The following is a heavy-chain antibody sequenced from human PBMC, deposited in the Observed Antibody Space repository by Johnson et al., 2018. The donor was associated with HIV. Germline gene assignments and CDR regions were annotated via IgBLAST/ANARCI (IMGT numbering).Heavy chain of an antibody. CDR1: GFTFSSYA. D-gene: IGHD3-3*01. CDR2: ISNDGSNK. V-gene: IGHV3-30-3*01. CDR3: ARGRASTPAYFNFWIGYYLDAFDS. Sequence: QVQLVESGGGVVQPGRSLRLSCAASGFTFSSYAMHWVRQAPGKGLEWVVVISNDGSNKYYADSVKGRFTISRDNSKNTLYVQMNSLRAEDTAVYHGARGRASTPAYFNFWIGYYLDAFDSWGPGTMVTVSS. J-gene: IGHJ3*02.